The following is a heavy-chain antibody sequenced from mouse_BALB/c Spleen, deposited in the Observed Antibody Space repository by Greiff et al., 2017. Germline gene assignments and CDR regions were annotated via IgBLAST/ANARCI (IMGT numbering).Heavy chain of an antibody. CDR1: GFTFSSYG. CDR3: ARHRITTVVAKGDWYFDV. D-gene: IGHD1-1*01. J-gene: IGHJ1*01. CDR2: ISSGGSYT. V-gene: IGHV5-6*02. Sequence: DVMLVESGGDLVKPGGSLKLSCAASGFTFSSYGMSWVRQTPDKRLEWVATISSGGSYTYYPDSVKGRFTISRDNAKNTLYLQMSSLKSEDTAMYYCARHRITTVVAKGDWYFDVWGAGTTVTVSS.